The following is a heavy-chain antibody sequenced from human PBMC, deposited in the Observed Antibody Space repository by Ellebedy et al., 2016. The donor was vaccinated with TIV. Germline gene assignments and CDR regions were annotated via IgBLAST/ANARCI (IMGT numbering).Heavy chain of an antibody. CDR2: ISGSGGST. V-gene: IGHV3-23*01. J-gene: IGHJ4*02. CDR1: GFTFSSYA. CDR3: ARDPREWLVRGYFDC. D-gene: IGHD6-19*01. Sequence: GESLKISCAASGFTFSSYAMSWVRQAPGKGLEWVSAISGSGGSTYYADSVKGRFTISRDNSKNTLYLQMNSLRAEDTAVYYCARDPREWLVRGYFDCWGQGTLVTVSS.